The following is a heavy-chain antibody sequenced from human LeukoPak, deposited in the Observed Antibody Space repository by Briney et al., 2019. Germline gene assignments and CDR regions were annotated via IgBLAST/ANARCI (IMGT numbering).Heavy chain of an antibody. CDR3: TRDRGAYNLYDY. Sequence: GRSLRLSCTASGFTFGDYAMSWIRQAPGKGLEWVGFIRSKAYGETADYAASVKGRFTISRDDSKAIAYLQMNSLKTEDTAVYHCTRDRGAYNLYDYWGQGTLVAVSS. CDR1: GFTFGDYA. V-gene: IGHV3-49*03. J-gene: IGHJ4*02. D-gene: IGHD1-1*01. CDR2: IRSKAYGETA.